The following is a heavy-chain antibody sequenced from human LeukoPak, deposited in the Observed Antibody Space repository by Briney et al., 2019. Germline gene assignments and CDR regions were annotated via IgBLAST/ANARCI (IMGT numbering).Heavy chain of an antibody. D-gene: IGHD1-1*01. CDR2: IGTSGSTT. CDR1: GFTFSDYE. Sequence: PGASLKISCAASGFTFSDYEMNWVRQAPGKGLDWVSYIGTSGSTTYYADSVKGRFTISRDNAKNSLSLHMSGLRAEDTAVYYCARRGRLSYYIDYWGQGTLVTVSS. J-gene: IGHJ4*02. CDR3: ARRGRLSYYIDY. V-gene: IGHV3-48*03.